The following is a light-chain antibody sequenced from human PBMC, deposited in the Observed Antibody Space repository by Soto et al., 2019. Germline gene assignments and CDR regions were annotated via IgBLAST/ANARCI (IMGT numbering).Light chain of an antibody. J-gene: IGKJ3*01. CDR1: QSLNRN. Sequence: EILMTQSPATLSVSPGERATLSCRASQSLNRNLAWYQQKPGQAPRLIIYGASTRASGIPARFSGSGSGTEXTXXIXSLHSDDFALYYCQHYNDWPPAFTFGPGTKVDL. CDR2: GAS. V-gene: IGKV3D-15*01. CDR3: QHYNDWPPAFT.